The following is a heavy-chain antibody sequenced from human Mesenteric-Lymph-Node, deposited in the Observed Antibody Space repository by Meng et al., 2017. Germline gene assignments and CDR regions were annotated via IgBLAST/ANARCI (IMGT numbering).Heavy chain of an antibody. J-gene: IGHJ4*02. CDR1: GFTFSIYG. CDR2: IRYDGSNI. Sequence: GGSLRLSCAASGFTFSIYGMHWVRRAPGKGLEWVAVIRYDGSNIQYADSVKGRFTISRDNSKYTLSLQMNSLRAEDSAVYYCARARGLAVAGVLYYFDSWGQGTLVTVSS. CDR3: ARARGLAVAGVLYYFDS. V-gene: IGHV3-33*03. D-gene: IGHD6-19*01.